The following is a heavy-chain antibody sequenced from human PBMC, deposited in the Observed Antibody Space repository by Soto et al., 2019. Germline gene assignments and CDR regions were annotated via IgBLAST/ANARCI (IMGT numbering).Heavy chain of an antibody. CDR1: GYTFISYR. Sequence: QVQLVQSGAEVTKPGASVKVSCKASGYTFISYRIACVRQAPGQGLERMGCISTYNGNTNYAQKFQVRVTVTADSSTSTAYMELRSLTSADTAVYYWVKYGGRGTVEAVGFWGQGTLVTVSS. CDR2: ISTYNGNT. J-gene: IGHJ4*02. V-gene: IGHV1-18*04. D-gene: IGHD2-8*02. CDR3: VKYGGRGTVEAVGF.